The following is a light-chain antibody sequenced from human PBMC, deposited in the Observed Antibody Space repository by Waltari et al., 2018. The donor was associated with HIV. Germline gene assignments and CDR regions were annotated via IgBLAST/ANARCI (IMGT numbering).Light chain of an antibody. CDR2: RDN. J-gene: IGLJ2*01. V-gene: IGLV1-47*01. CDR3: AAWDDSLSALV. CDR1: SPNGGSTY. Sequence: QSVLTQPPSVSGTPGQRVTIPCSGRSPNGGSTYAYGYQQLPGTAPKPLIYRDNQRPSGVPDRFSGSKSGTSASLAISGLRSEDEADYHCAAWDDSLSALVFGGGTKLAVL.